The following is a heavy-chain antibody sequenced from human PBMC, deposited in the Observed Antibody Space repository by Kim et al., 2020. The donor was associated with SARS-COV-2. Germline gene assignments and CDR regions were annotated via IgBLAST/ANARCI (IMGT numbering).Heavy chain of an antibody. CDR3: ARLRRWFDP. J-gene: IGHJ5*02. CDR2: GTA. Sequence: GTANYAQKFQGRVTITADESTSTAYMELSSLRSEDTAVYYCARLRRWFDPWGQGTLVTVSS. V-gene: IGHV1-69*01. D-gene: IGHD6-25*01.